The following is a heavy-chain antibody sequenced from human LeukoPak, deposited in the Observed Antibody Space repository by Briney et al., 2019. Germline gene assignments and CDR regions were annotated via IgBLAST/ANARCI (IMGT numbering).Heavy chain of an antibody. D-gene: IGHD6-13*01. CDR1: GFTFSSYE. CDR3: ARGRGGYSSSWLDY. V-gene: IGHV3-48*03. J-gene: IGHJ4*02. CDR2: ISSSGSTI. Sequence: GGSLRLSCAASGFTFSSYEMNWVRQAPGKGLEWVSYISSSGSTIYYADSVKGRFTISRDNAKNSLYLQMNSLRAEDTAVYYCARGRGGYSSSWLDYWGQGTLVTVSS.